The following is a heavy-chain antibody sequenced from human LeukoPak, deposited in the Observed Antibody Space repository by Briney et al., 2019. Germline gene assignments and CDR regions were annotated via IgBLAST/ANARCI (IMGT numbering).Heavy chain of an antibody. J-gene: IGHJ6*02. D-gene: IGHD3-3*01. CDR3: ARIAYDALDSYYYGMDV. CDR1: GGSIRSGPYY. Sequence: SETLSLTCTVSGGSIRSGPYYWIWIRQHPGKGLEWIGYITYSGNTYYYPALNSRVTVSLDTSKTQFSLKLSSVTAADTAVYYCARIAYDALDSYYYGMDVWGQRTTVTVSS. V-gene: IGHV4-31*03. CDR2: ITYSGNT.